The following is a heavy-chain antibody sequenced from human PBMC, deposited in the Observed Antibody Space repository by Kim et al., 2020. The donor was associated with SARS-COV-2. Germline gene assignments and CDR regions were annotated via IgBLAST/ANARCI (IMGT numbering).Heavy chain of an antibody. CDR3: AKSFGGSLFGYDY. CDR1: GFTFSTYG. J-gene: IGHJ4*02. CDR2: ISYDGSNK. Sequence: GGSLRLSCAASGFTFSTYGMHWVRQAPGKGLEWVAVISYDGSNKYYADSVKGRFTISRDNSKNTLYLQMNSLRIEDTAVYYCAKSFGGSLFGYDYWGQGTLVTVSS. V-gene: IGHV3-30*18. D-gene: IGHD1-26*01.